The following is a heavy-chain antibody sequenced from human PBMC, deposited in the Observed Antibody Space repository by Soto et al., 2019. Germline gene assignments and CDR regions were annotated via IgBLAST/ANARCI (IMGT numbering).Heavy chain of an antibody. J-gene: IGHJ6*03. V-gene: IGHV4-34*01. Sequence: SETLSLTCAVYGGSFSGYYWSWIRQPPGKGLEWIGEINHSGSTNYNPSLKSRVTISVDTSKNQFSLKLSSVTAADTAVYYCARLGATYCSSTSCYSYHYYYMDVWGKGTTVTVSS. CDR1: GGSFSGYY. CDR2: INHSGST. D-gene: IGHD2-2*02. CDR3: ARLGATYCSSTSCYSYHYYYMDV.